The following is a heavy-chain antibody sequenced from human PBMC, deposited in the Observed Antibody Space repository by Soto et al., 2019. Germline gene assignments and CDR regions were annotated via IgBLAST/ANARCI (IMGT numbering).Heavy chain of an antibody. Sequence: LRLSCKGSGYSFTSYWIGWVRQMPGKGLEWMGIIYPGDSDTRYSPSFQGQVTISTDKSISTAYLQWSSLKASDTAMYYCASHSTVTIPYGMDVWGQGTTVTVSS. V-gene: IGHV5-51*01. D-gene: IGHD4-17*01. CDR1: GYSFTSYW. CDR2: IYPGDSDT. CDR3: ASHSTVTIPYGMDV. J-gene: IGHJ6*02.